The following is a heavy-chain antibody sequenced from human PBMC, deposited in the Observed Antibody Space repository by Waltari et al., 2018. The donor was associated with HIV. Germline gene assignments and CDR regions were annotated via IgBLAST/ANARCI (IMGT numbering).Heavy chain of an antibody. CDR3: ASGYGGWPYYFDY. Sequence: EVQLVESGGGLVQPGGSLRLSCAASGFTVSSHYMSWVRQAPGKGVGWVSVIYSGGSTYYADSVKGRFTISRDNSKNTLYLQMNSLRAEDTAVYYCASGYGGWPYYFDYWGQGTLVTVSS. J-gene: IGHJ4*02. D-gene: IGHD6-19*01. V-gene: IGHV3-66*02. CDR1: GFTVSSHY. CDR2: IYSGGST.